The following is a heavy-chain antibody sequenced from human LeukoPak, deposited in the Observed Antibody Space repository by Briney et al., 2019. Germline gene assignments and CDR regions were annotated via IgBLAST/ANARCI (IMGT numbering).Heavy chain of an antibody. CDR3: AREVRESSYYYYYMDV. CDR1: GYTFTSYG. J-gene: IGHJ6*03. D-gene: IGHD3-10*01. V-gene: IGHV1-18*01. Sequence: ASVKVSCKASGYTFTSYGISWVRQAPGQGLEWMGWISAYNGNTNYAQKLQGRVTMTTDTSTSTAYMELRSLRSDDTAVYYCAREVRESSYYYYYMDVWGKGTTVTISS. CDR2: ISAYNGNT.